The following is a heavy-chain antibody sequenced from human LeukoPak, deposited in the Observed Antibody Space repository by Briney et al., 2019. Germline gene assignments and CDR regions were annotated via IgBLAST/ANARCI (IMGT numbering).Heavy chain of an antibody. D-gene: IGHD5-18*01. V-gene: IGHV3-21*01. CDR1: GFTFSSYS. J-gene: IGHJ4*02. Sequence: GGSLRLSCAASGFTFSSYSMNWVRQAPGKGLEWVSSNSSSSSYIYYADSVKGRFTISRDNAKNSLYLQMNSLRAEDTAVYYCARDRDVDTATFDYWGQGTLVTVSS. CDR3: ARDRDVDTATFDY. CDR2: NSSSSSYI.